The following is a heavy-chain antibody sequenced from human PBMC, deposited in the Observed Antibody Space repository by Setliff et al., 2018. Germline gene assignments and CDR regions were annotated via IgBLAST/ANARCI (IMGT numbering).Heavy chain of an antibody. D-gene: IGHD3-10*01. Sequence: GGSLRLSCVVSGVVFRNYHLNWVRQTPEKGLEWVSFISGGGSRTYYADSVKGRVTISRDNSKNTLYLQMSSLRAEDTAIYYCARDTSGRDALDIWGQGTMVT. CDR2: ISGGGSRT. CDR1: GVVFRNYH. J-gene: IGHJ3*02. CDR3: ARDTSGRDALDI. V-gene: IGHV3-23*01.